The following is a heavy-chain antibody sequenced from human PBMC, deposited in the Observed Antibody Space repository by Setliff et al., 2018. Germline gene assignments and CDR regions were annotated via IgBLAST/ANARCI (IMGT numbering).Heavy chain of an antibody. CDR3: ARDWFCSGGDCSDVFDF. CDR2: ISTDDGDT. J-gene: IGHJ3*01. Sequence: ASVKVSCKASGGTFSSYAIDWVRQAPGQGLEWMGWISTDDGDTNFAQKFQGRVTLTTDTSTGTAYMELRSLTFDDTAVYYCARDWFCSGGDCSDVFDFWGQGTMVTVSS. V-gene: IGHV1-18*01. D-gene: IGHD2-21*02. CDR1: GGTFSSYA.